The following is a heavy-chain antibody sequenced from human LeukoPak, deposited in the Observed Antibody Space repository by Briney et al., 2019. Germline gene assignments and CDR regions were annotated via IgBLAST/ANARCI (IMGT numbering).Heavy chain of an antibody. CDR2: INHSGST. D-gene: IGHD2-2*02. CDR1: GGSFSGYY. Sequence: SETLSLTCAVYGGSFSGYYWSWIRQPPGKGLEWIGEINHSGSTNYNPSLKSRVTISVDTSRNQFSLKLSSVTAADTAVYYCARVVVPAAIRYYFDYWGQGTLVTVSS. CDR3: ARVVVPAAIRYYFDY. V-gene: IGHV4-34*01. J-gene: IGHJ4*02.